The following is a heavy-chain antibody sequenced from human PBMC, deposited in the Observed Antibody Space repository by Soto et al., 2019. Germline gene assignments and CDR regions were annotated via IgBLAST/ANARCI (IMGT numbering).Heavy chain of an antibody. V-gene: IGHV3-23*01. D-gene: IGHD7-27*01. CDR3: VKRGTGDTKSFEY. Sequence: EVQLLESGGGLVQPGGSLRLSCAASGFTFSSYAMSWVRQAPGKGLEWVSTLNTGAGSTYYADAVKGRFTISRDNSKNTVFLQRSSLRAEDTAIYYCVKRGTGDTKSFEYWGQGTLVTVSS. CDR1: GFTFSSYA. J-gene: IGHJ4*02. CDR2: LNTGAGST.